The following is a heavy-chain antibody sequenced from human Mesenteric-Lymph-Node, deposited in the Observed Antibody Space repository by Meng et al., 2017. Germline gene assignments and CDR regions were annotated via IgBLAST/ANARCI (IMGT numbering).Heavy chain of an antibody. D-gene: IGHD2-15*01. J-gene: IGHJ4*02. Sequence: GESLKISCAASGFTFSSYGMHWVRQAPGKGLEWVAVIWYDGSNKYYADSVKGRFTISRDNSKNTLYLQMNSLRAEDTAVYYCARSNIVVVVAAGYDYWGQGTLVTVSS. CDR2: IWYDGSNK. CDR3: ARSNIVVVVAAGYDY. V-gene: IGHV3-33*01. CDR1: GFTFSSYG.